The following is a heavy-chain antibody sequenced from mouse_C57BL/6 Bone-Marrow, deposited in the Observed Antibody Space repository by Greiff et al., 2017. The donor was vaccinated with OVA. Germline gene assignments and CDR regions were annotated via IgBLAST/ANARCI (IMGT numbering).Heavy chain of an antibody. J-gene: IGHJ2*01. CDR2: INYDGSST. CDR1: GFTFSDYY. Sequence: VKLVESEGGLVQPGSSMKLSCTASGFTFSDYYMAWVRQVPEKGLEWVANINYDGSSTYYLDSLKSRFIISRDHAKNILYLQMSSLKSEDTATYYCARRRPHYSLYFDYWGQGTTLTVSS. D-gene: IGHD1-2*01. V-gene: IGHV5-16*02. CDR3: ARRRPHYSLYFDY.